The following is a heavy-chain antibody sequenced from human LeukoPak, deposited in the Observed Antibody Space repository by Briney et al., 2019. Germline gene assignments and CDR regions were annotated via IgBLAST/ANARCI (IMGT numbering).Heavy chain of an antibody. J-gene: IGHJ4*02. V-gene: IGHV3-7*04. CDR3: VRDYCSGVTCYDGY. CDR2: IKQDGSEK. D-gene: IGHD6-25*01. CDR1: GFTFRNYW. Sequence: SGGSLRLSCAASGFTFRNYWMSWVRHTPGKGLFWLANIKQDGSEKYYADSMKGRFTITRDNAENSVYLQMNSLRVEDTAMYFCVRDYCSGVTCYDGYWGQGILVTVSS.